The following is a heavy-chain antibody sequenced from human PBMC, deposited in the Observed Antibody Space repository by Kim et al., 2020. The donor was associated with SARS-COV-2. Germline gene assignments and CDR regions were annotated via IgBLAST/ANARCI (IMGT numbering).Heavy chain of an antibody. J-gene: IGHJ4*02. D-gene: IGHD6-19*01. CDR3: AKDRTPGYSSGWYYFDY. V-gene: IGHV3-23*01. Sequence: VKGPFTISRDNSKNTLYLQMNSLSAEDTAVYYCAKDRTPGYSSGWYYFDYWGQGTLVTVSS.